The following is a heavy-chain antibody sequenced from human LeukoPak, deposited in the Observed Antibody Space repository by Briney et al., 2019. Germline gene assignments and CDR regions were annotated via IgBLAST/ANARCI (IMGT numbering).Heavy chain of an antibody. CDR2: ISSSGTTK. CDR3: TRDGKGGSRVGYYFDY. J-gene: IGHJ4*02. CDR1: GFTFSSYE. D-gene: IGHD1-14*01. V-gene: IGHV3-48*03. Sequence: GETLRLSCAASGFTFSSYEMNWVRQAPGQGLEWVSYISSSGTTKYYADSVKGRFTISRDNAKNSLYLQMNSLRAEDTGVYYCTRDGKGGSRVGYYFDYWGQGTLVTV.